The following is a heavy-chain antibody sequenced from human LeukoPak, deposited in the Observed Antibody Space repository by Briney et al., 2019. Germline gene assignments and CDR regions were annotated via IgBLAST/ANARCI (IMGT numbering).Heavy chain of an antibody. D-gene: IGHD5-12*01. CDR3: ARGRSTGYPYYFEY. J-gene: IGHJ4*02. Sequence: ASVKVSCKASGYTFTSYDINWVRQATGQGLEWMGWMSPNSGSTGYAQKFQGRVTITRNTSISTAYMELSGLRSEDTAVYYCARGRSTGYPYYFEYWGQGTLVTVSS. V-gene: IGHV1-8*03. CDR1: GYTFTSYD. CDR2: MSPNSGST.